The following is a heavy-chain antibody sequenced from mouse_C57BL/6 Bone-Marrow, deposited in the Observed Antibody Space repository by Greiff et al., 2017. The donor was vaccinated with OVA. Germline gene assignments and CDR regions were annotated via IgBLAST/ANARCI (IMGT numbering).Heavy chain of an antibody. CDR1: GYTFTDYY. Sequence: EVQLQQSGPVLVKPGASVKMSCKASGYTFTDYYMNWVKQSHGKSLEWIGVINPYNGGTSYNQKFKGKATLTVDKSSSTAYMELNSLTSEDSAVYYCANYYGSSSYWGQGTTLTVSS. J-gene: IGHJ2*01. D-gene: IGHD1-1*01. V-gene: IGHV1-19*01. CDR2: INPYNGGT. CDR3: ANYYGSSSY.